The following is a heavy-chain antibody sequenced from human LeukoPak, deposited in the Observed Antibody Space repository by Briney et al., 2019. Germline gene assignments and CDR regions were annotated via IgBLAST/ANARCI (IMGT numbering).Heavy chain of an antibody. CDR3: ARARSSWYYLDY. CDR1: GDSVSINIAS. J-gene: IGHJ4*02. CDR2: TYYRSQWYY. D-gene: IGHD6-13*01. Sequence: SQTLSLTCVISGDSVSINIASWNSIRQSPSRGLEWLGRTYYRSQWYYDYAVSVRSRITINPDTSKNQFSLQLSSVTPEDTAVYFCARARSSWYYLDYWGQGMLVTVSS. V-gene: IGHV6-1*01.